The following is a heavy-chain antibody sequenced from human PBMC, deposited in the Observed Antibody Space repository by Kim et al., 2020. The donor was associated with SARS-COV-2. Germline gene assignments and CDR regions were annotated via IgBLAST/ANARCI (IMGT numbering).Heavy chain of an antibody. Sequence: AKKFQGHVTMTTDTSTSTAYMELRSLRSDDTAVYYCAGDQGGYNHFDYWGQGTLVTVSS. D-gene: IGHD5-12*01. V-gene: IGHV1-18*01. J-gene: IGHJ4*02. CDR3: AGDQGGYNHFDY.